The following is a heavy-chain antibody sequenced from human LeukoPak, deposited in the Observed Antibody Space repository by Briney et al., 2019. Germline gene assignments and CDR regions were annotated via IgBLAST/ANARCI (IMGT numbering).Heavy chain of an antibody. Sequence: SETLSLTCTVSGGSISNSNYYWSWIRQPPGKGLEWIGHINYSAGTYYNPSLKSRVIISLDTSKNQFSLKLSSVTAADTAVYYCARWPLPGSGVHSEGFDYWGQGTLVTVSS. CDR2: INYSAGT. CDR1: GGSISNSNYY. CDR3: ARWPLPGSGVHSEGFDY. D-gene: IGHD4-23*01. J-gene: IGHJ4*02. V-gene: IGHV4-30-4*01.